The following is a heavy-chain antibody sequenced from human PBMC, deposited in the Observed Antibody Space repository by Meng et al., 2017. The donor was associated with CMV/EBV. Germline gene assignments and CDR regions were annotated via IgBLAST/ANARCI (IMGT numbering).Heavy chain of an antibody. Sequence: VQLVESGGAVVQPGGSLRLSCAASGFTFSSYGMHWVRQAPGKGLEWVAFIRYDGSNKYYADSVKGRFTISRDNSKNTLYLQMNSLRAEDTAVYYCAKDLWFGELSSNWFDPWGQGTLVTVSS. D-gene: IGHD3-10*01. J-gene: IGHJ5*02. CDR2: IRYDGSNK. CDR1: GFTFSSYG. CDR3: AKDLWFGELSSNWFDP. V-gene: IGHV3-30*02.